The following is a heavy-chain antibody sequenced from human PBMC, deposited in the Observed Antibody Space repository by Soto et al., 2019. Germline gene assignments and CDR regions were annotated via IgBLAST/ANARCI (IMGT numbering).Heavy chain of an antibody. CDR1: GFTFTNYA. CDR3: AKDRDDYRNYVFDY. CDR2: SSGSGSGGST. D-gene: IGHD4-4*01. J-gene: IGHJ4*02. Sequence: XGSLRLSCAASGFTFTNYAMTWVRQAPGKGLEWVSISSGSGSGGSTNYADSVKGRFTISRDNSKNTLYLQMNSLRVEDTAVYYCAKDRDDYRNYVFDYWGQGTLVTVSS. V-gene: IGHV3-23*01.